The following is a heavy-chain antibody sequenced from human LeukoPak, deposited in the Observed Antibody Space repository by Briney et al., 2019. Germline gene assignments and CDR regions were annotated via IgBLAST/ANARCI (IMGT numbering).Heavy chain of an antibody. V-gene: IGHV3-21*01. Sequence: GGSLRLSCAASGFTFSSYSMNWVRQAPGKALEWVSSISSSSSYIYYADSVKGRFTISRDNAKNSLYLQMNSLRAEDTAVYYCARGLTTVIDYWGQGTLVTVSS. CDR2: ISSSSSYI. J-gene: IGHJ4*02. CDR3: ARGLTTVIDY. CDR1: GFTFSSYS. D-gene: IGHD4-17*01.